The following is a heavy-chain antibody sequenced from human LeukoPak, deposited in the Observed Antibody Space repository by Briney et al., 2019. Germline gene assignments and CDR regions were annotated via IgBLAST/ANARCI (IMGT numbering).Heavy chain of an antibody. D-gene: IGHD5-12*01. J-gene: IGHJ4*02. CDR1: RFNFNSFV. CDR2: ISTSSGYI. CDR3: ARDPATGAYSGYDYEAPDY. V-gene: IGHV3-21*06. Sequence: PGGSLRLSCAASRFNFNSFVMGWVRQPPGKGLEWVSSISTSSGYIFYADSLKGRVTISRDNAKNSLYLQMNSLRAEDTAVYYCARDPATGAYSGYDYEAPDYWGQGTLVTVSS.